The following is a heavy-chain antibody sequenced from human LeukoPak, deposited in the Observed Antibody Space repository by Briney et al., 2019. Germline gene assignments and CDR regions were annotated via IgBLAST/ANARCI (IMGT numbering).Heavy chain of an antibody. CDR3: ARSDYHNSGSHTVFDAFDI. CDR2: IYYSGST. Sequence: SETLSLTCTVSGGSIRSDSYYWSWIRQHPGKGLEWIGYIYYSGSTFYNPSLKSRVTISVDTSKNQFSLKLSFVTAADTAMYYCARSDYHNSGSHTVFDAFDIWGQGTRVTVSS. J-gene: IGHJ3*02. V-gene: IGHV4-31*03. D-gene: IGHD3-10*01. CDR1: GGSIRSDSYY.